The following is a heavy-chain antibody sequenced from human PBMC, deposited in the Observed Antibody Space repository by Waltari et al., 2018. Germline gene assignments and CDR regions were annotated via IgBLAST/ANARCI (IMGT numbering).Heavy chain of an antibody. V-gene: IGHV1-69*08. CDR3: ARDRLQTMYNWFDP. CDR2: IIPRFGKA. CDR1: GGTFSSYT. D-gene: IGHD4-4*01. J-gene: IGHJ5*02. Sequence: QVQLVQSGAEVKKPGSSVKVSCKASGGTFSSYTISWVRQAPGQGLEWMGRIIPRFGKANYAQKCQGRVTITADESTSTAYMELSSLRSEDTAVYYCARDRLQTMYNWFDPWGQGTLVTVSS.